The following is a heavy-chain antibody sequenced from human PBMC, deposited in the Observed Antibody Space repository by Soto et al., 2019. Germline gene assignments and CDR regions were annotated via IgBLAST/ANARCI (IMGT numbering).Heavy chain of an antibody. CDR1: SGSISSSNW. Sequence: QVQLQESGPGLVKPSGTLSLTCAVSSGSISSSNWWSWVRQPPGKGLEWIGEIYHSGSTNYNPSLKSRFTISVDKSKSQFALKRSSVTAADTAVYYCARGLVGAAAGSSAFDIWGQGTMVTVSS. CDR2: IYHSGST. CDR3: ARGLVGAAAGSSAFDI. D-gene: IGHD6-13*01. V-gene: IGHV4-4*02. J-gene: IGHJ3*02.